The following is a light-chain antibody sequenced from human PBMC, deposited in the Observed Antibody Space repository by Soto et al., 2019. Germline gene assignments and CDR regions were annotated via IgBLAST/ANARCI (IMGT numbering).Light chain of an antibody. CDR3: QQRADWPIT. CDR2: GSS. Sequence: EIVMTQSPATLSVSPVERVTLSCRASQSVSNNLVWYQQKPGQAPRLLMYGSSIRATGIPARFSGSGSGTDFTLTISSLEPDDFAVYYCQQRADWPITFGQGTRLEIK. CDR1: QSVSNN. J-gene: IGKJ5*01. V-gene: IGKV3-15*01.